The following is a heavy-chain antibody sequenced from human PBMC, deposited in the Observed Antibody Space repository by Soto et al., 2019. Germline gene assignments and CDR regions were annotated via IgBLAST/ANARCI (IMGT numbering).Heavy chain of an antibody. V-gene: IGHV4-39*02. CDR3: EREGRDYDFWSGYRNPNWFDP. CDR1: GGSMTSTSYY. CDR2: AYYTGKT. Sequence: SETLSLTCTVSGGSMTSTSYYWGWIRQPPGKGLEWLGSAYYTGKTYDNPSLKSRVTVSVDTSKNQFSLKLNSVTAADAAVYQCEREGRDYDFWSGYRNPNWFDPWGKGTLVTVS. D-gene: IGHD3-3*01. J-gene: IGHJ5*02.